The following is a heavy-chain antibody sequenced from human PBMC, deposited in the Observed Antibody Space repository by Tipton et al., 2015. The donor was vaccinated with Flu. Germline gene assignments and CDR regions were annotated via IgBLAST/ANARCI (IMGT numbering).Heavy chain of an antibody. CDR3: ARRIAAAGEYGMDV. D-gene: IGHD6-13*01. J-gene: IGHJ6*02. CDR1: GFTFSDYY. Sequence: SLRLSCAASGFTFSDYYMSWIRQAPGKGLEWASYISSSGSTIYYADSVKGRFTISRDNAKNSLYLQMNSLRAEDTAVYYCARRIAAAGEYGMDVWGQGTTVTVSS. V-gene: IGHV3-11*01. CDR2: ISSSGSTI.